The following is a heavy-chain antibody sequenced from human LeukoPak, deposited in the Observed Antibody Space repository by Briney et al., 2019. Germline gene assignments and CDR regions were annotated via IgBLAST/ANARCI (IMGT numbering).Heavy chain of an antibody. D-gene: IGHD4-11*01. CDR3: ARLGYSNYVGY. CDR2: IYYSGST. V-gene: IGHV4-39*01. CDR1: GGSISSSSYY. Sequence: KPSQTLSLTCTVSGGSISSSSYYWGWIRQPPGKGLEWIGSIYYSGSTFYNPSLKSRVTIAVDTSKNQVSLKLSSVNAADTAVFYCARLGYSNYVGYWGQGTLVTVSS. J-gene: IGHJ4*02.